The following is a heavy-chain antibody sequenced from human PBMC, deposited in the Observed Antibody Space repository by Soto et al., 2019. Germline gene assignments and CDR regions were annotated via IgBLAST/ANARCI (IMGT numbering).Heavy chain of an antibody. CDR3: AREGGYVDY. J-gene: IGHJ4*02. CDR1: GGPIRSSSHY. V-gene: IGHV4-39*02. CDR2: IDESGDS. Sequence: QQQLQESGPGLVKPSETLSLTCTVSGGPIRSSSHYWGWIRQSPGTGLEWIGSIDESGDSYYNPSLKSRVTISVDTSKNQFSLKLISVTGADSAIYYCAREGGYVDYWGQGTLVTVSS. D-gene: IGHD1-1*01.